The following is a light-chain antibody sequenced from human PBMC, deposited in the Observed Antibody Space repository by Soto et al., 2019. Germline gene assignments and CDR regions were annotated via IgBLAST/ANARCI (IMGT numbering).Light chain of an antibody. Sequence: QSALTQPSSASLCPGPSVTISCTGTSSDVGAYDHVPWYQQHPGKAPKLMIYEINKRPSGVPDRFSGSKSGNTASLTVSGLQAEDEADYYCSSFAGSNNFPYVFGTGTKVTVL. CDR3: SSFAGSNNFPYV. CDR2: EIN. J-gene: IGLJ1*01. V-gene: IGLV2-8*01. CDR1: SSDVGAYDH.